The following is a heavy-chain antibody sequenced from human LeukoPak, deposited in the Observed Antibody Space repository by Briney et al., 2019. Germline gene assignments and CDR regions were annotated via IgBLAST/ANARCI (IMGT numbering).Heavy chain of an antibody. V-gene: IGHV1-46*01. J-gene: IGHJ3*02. CDR1: GYTFTSYY. D-gene: IGHD3-22*01. CDR3: ARVVPSDYYDSSGYYPEAFDI. Sequence: ASVKVSCKASGYTFTSYYMHWVRQAPGQGLEWMGIINPSGGSTSYAQKFQGSVTITRDTSTSTVYMELSSLRSEDTAVYYCARVVPSDYYDSSGYYPEAFDIWGQGTMVTVSS. CDR2: INPSGGST.